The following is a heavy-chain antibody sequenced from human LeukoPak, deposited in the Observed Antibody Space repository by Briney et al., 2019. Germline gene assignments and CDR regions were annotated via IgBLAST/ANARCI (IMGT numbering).Heavy chain of an antibody. CDR1: GFTFSSYA. Sequence: GGSLRLSCAASGFTFSSYAMHWVRQAPGKGLEWVAVISYDGSNKYYADSVKGRFTISRDNSRNTLYLQMNSLRAEDTAVYYCAKDPSGDLSSWGQGTLVTVSS. D-gene: IGHD7-27*01. J-gene: IGHJ5*02. CDR2: ISYDGSNK. CDR3: AKDPSGDLSS. V-gene: IGHV3-30-3*01.